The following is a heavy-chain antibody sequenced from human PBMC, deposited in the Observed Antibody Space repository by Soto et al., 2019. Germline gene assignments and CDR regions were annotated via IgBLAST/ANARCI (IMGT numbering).Heavy chain of an antibody. CDR1: GFTFSSYS. J-gene: IGHJ4*02. CDR3: ARARLLWFGESREMSFDY. V-gene: IGHV3-48*02. D-gene: IGHD3-10*01. Sequence: PGGSLRLSCAASGFTFSSYSMNWVRQAPGKGLEWVSYISSSSSTIYYADSVKGRFTISRDNAKNSLYLQMNSLRDEDTAVYYCARARLLWFGESREMSFDYWGQGTLVTVSS. CDR2: ISSSSSTI.